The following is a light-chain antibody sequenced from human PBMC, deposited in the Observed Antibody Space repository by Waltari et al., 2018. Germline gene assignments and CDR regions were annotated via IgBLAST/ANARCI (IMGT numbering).Light chain of an antibody. CDR3: HHRNIWPRGLT. V-gene: IGKV3-11*01. CDR2: DES. J-gene: IGKJ5*01. CDR1: QSVGRD. Sequence: SVLTQSPASLSLSPGEGATLTCRASQSVGRDLAWYQQKPGQSPSLFIYDESYMVTVIPARFRGSGSGTDFTLTISSLEPEDFAVYFCHHRNIWPRGLTFGQGTRLEIK.